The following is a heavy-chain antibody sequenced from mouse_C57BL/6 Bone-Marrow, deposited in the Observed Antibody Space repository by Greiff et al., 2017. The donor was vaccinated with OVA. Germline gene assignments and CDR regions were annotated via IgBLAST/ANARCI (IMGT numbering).Heavy chain of an antibody. D-gene: IGHD1-1*01. CDR1: GYTFTDYY. V-gene: IGHV1-76*01. Sequence: QVQLQQSGAELVRPGASVKLSCKASGYTFTDYYINWVKQRPGQGLEWIARIYPGSGNTYYNEKFKGKATLTAEKSSSTAYMQLSSLTSEDSAVYFCARGGGIYYYGSSIDYWGQGTTLTVSS. J-gene: IGHJ2*01. CDR3: ARGGGIYYYGSSIDY. CDR2: IYPGSGNT.